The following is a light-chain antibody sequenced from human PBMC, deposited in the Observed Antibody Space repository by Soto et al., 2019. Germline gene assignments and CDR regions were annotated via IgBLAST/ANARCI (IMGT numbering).Light chain of an antibody. CDR1: QSVSRSY. CDR2: GAS. V-gene: IGKV3-20*01. CDR3: LQYHNLWA. J-gene: IGKJ1*01. Sequence: MVLTQSPGTLSLSTGERAILSCRASQSVSRSYLAWYRQKPGQAPSLLIYGASSRATGIPDRFSGIGSGTEFTLTISSMTSEDFTVDACLQYHNLWAFGQGTKVDI.